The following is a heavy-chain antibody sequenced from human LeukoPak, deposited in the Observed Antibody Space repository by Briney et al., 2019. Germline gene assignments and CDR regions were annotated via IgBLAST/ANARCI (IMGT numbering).Heavy chain of an antibody. Sequence: PSETLSLTCAVYGGSFSGYYWSWIRQLLGKGLEWIGEINHSGSTNYNPSLKSRVTISVDTSKNQFSLKLSSVTAADTAVYYCARPHRSSGWPYYFDYWGQGTLVTVSS. J-gene: IGHJ4*02. D-gene: IGHD6-19*01. CDR1: GGSFSGYY. V-gene: IGHV4-34*01. CDR3: ARPHRSSGWPYYFDY. CDR2: INHSGST.